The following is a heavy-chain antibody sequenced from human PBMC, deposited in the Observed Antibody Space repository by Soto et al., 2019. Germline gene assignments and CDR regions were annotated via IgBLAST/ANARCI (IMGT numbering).Heavy chain of an antibody. CDR2: IIPLFGTA. D-gene: IGHD2-21*02. J-gene: IGHJ4*02. CDR1: GGTFSSYA. V-gene: IGHV1-69*12. CDR3: ARVAYCGGDCSALPDY. Sequence: QVQLVQSGAEVKKPGSSVKVSCKASGGTFSSYAISWVRQAPGQGLEWMGGIIPLFGTANYAQKFQGRVKITADESTSTAYMELSSLRSEDTAVYYCARVAYCGGDCSALPDYWGQGTLVTVAS.